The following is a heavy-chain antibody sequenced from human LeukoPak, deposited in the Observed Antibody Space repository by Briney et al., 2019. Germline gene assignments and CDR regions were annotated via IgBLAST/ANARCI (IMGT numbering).Heavy chain of an antibody. Sequence: PSETLSLTCTVSGGYISSYYWSWIRQPPGKGLEWIGYIYYSGSTNYNPSLKSRVTISVDTSKNQFSLKLSSVTAADTAVYYCARGYSYGYPSYYYYYMDVWGKGTTVTISS. CDR2: IYYSGST. V-gene: IGHV4-59*01. J-gene: IGHJ6*03. D-gene: IGHD5-18*01. CDR1: GGYISSYY. CDR3: ARGYSYGYPSYYYYYMDV.